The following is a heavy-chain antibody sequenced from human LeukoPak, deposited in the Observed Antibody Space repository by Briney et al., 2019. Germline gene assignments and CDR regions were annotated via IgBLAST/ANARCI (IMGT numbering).Heavy chain of an antibody. Sequence: ASVKVSCKASGYTFTGYYIHWVRQAPGQGLEWMGWINPDSGGTNSAQMFQDRVTMTRDTSISTAYMEQSRLRSDDTAVYYCARELFYTSGSKSNRVDYWGQGTLVTVSS. J-gene: IGHJ4*02. CDR3: ARELFYTSGSKSNRVDY. D-gene: IGHD1-26*01. V-gene: IGHV1-2*02. CDR1: GYTFTGYY. CDR2: INPDSGGT.